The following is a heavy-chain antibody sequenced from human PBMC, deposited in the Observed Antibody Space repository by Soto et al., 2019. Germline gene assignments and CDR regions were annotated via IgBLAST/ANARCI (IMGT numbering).Heavy chain of an antibody. CDR1: GGSISSGDYY. D-gene: IGHD5-18*01. CDR2: IYYSGST. J-gene: IGHJ4*02. CDR3: ARESVRDTAMAPGY. V-gene: IGHV4-30-4*01. Sequence: SETLSLTCTVSGGSISSGDYYWSWIRQPPGKGLEWIGYIYYSGSTYYNPSLKSRVTISVDTSKNQFSLKLSSVTAADTAVYYCARESVRDTAMAPGYWGQGSLVTVSS.